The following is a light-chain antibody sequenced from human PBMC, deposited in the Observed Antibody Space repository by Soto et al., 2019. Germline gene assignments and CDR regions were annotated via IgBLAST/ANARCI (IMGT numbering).Light chain of an antibody. J-gene: IGLJ1*01. CDR3: NSQRSSGTRV. CDR2: EVS. V-gene: IGLV2-14*01. CDR1: SSDVGGYKH. Sequence: QSVLTQPASVSGSPGQLITISCTGTSSDVGGYKHVSWYQHHPGKAPKLMIYEVSNRPSGVSNRFSGSKSGYTASLNISGLQAEDEADYYCNSQRSSGTRVFGTGTKAPS.